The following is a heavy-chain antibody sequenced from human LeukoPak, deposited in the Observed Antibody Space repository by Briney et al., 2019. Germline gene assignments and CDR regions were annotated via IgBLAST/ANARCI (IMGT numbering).Heavy chain of an antibody. CDR1: GFTVSSNY. J-gene: IGHJ3*02. CDR3: ARPYCSGGSCRIPDAFDI. CDR2: IYSGGST. Sequence: GGSLRLSCAASGFTVSSNYMSWVRQAPGKGLEGVSVIYSGGSTYYADSVKGRFTISRDNSKNTLYLQMNSLRAEDTAVYYCARPYCSGGSCRIPDAFDIWGQGTMVTVSS. V-gene: IGHV3-53*01. D-gene: IGHD2-15*01.